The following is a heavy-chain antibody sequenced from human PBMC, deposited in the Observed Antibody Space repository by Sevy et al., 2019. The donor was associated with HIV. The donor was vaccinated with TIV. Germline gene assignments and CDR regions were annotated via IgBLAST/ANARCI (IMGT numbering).Heavy chain of an antibody. J-gene: IGHJ3*02. Sequence: GGSLRLSCAASGLTFSRYAMNWLRQAPGKGLEWVSTSSGSGGSTYYADSVKGRFSISRDNSKNKLALQMNTLRAEDTAVYYCAKARWDIVLMVYGFAFDIWGQGTMVTVSS. D-gene: IGHD2-8*01. CDR2: SSGSGGST. V-gene: IGHV3-23*01. CDR3: AKARWDIVLMVYGFAFDI. CDR1: GLTFSRYA.